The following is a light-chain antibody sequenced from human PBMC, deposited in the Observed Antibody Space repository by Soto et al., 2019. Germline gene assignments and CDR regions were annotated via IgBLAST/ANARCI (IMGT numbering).Light chain of an antibody. V-gene: IGLV2-23*01. CDR3: CAYAGSSIYV. J-gene: IGLJ1*01. CDR2: EGF. Sequence: QSVLTQPASVSGSPGQSITISCTGTSSDVGGYNYVSWFQQYPGKAPKLLIYEGFKRPSGVSNRFSGSKSGNTASLTISGLQAEDEADYHCCAYAGSSIYVFGTGTKVTVL. CDR1: SSDVGGYNY.